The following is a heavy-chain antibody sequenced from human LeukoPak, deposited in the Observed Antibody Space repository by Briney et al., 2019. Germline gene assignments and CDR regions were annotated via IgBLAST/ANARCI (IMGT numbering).Heavy chain of an antibody. CDR3: ARDRMVRGEYYYYMDV. CDR2: IRYDGSNK. V-gene: IGHV3-30*02. J-gene: IGHJ6*03. Sequence: GGSLRLSCAASAFTFSRYGMHWVRQAPGMGLEWVAFIRYDGSNKYYADSVKGRFTISRDNSKNTLYLQMNSLRAEDTAVYYCARDRMVRGEYYYYMDVWGKGTTVTVSS. CDR1: AFTFSRYG. D-gene: IGHD3-10*01.